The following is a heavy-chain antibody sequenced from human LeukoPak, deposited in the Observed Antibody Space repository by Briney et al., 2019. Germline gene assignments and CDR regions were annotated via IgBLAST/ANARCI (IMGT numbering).Heavy chain of an antibody. Sequence: SETLSLTCAVYGGSFSGYYWSWIRQPPGKGLEWIGEINHSGSTNYNPSLKSRVTISVDTSKNQFSLKLSSATAADTAVYYCARVDFGYDSSGYYYHFDYWGQGTLVTVSS. J-gene: IGHJ4*02. D-gene: IGHD3-22*01. CDR2: INHSGST. V-gene: IGHV4-34*01. CDR3: ARVDFGYDSSGYYYHFDY. CDR1: GGSFSGYY.